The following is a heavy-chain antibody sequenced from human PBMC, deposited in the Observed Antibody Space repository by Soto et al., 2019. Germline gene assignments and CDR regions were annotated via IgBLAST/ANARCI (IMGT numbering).Heavy chain of an antibody. CDR3: ASGELD. D-gene: IGHD1-26*01. J-gene: IGHJ4*02. Sequence: EVQLVESGGGLVQPGRSLRLSCTASGFTFGDSLMTWFRQAPGKGLEWVGFIRSNAYGGTTEYAASVKGRFTISRDDSQSLAYQQMNNLKNADTAVYYCASGELDWGQGNLVTVSS. CDR2: IRSNAYGGTT. V-gene: IGHV3-49*03. CDR1: GFTFGDSL.